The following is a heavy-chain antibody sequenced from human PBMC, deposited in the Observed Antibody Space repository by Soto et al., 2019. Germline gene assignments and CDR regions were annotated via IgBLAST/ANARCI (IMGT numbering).Heavy chain of an antibody. V-gene: IGHV3-7*01. CDR3: ARDRVPSSGRFCYLDC. CDR1: GFTFSNYW. CDR2: VRQGGRDE. Sequence: PGGSLRLSCVASGFTFSNYWMSWVRQAPGKGLEWVANVRQGGRDEYYVDSVNGRFIISRDNAKNSLYLQMNSLRGEDTAVYYCARDRVPSSGRFCYLDCWGQGTRVTVSS. J-gene: IGHJ4*02. D-gene: IGHD6-19*01.